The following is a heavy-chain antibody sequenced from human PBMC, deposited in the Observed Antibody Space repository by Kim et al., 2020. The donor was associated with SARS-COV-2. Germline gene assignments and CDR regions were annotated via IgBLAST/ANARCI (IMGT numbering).Heavy chain of an antibody. CDR3: VRPRAPVAATRWFDV. D-gene: IGHD6-19*01. Sequence: GGSLRLSCAASGFAFSSYAMSWVRQAPGKGLEWVSAIDSSAGSGTHYADSVKGRFTVSRDESKHTLYLQMGSLRVEDTAVYYCVRPRAPVAATRWFDVWGQGALVTVSS. CDR1: GFAFSSYA. CDR2: IDSSAGSGT. J-gene: IGHJ5*02. V-gene: IGHV3-23*05.